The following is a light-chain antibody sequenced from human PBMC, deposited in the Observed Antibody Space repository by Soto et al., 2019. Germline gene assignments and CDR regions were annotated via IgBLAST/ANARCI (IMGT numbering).Light chain of an antibody. CDR1: QSISNY. CDR3: QQSYTTPPWT. CDR2: DAS. Sequence: DIQMTQSPSTLPASVGDRLTITCRASQSISNYLNWYQQKPGKAPKVLIYDASSLQGGVPSRFSGSGSGTDFTLSISSLQPEDFATYYCQQSYTTPPWTFGQGTKVDI. J-gene: IGKJ1*01. V-gene: IGKV1-39*01.